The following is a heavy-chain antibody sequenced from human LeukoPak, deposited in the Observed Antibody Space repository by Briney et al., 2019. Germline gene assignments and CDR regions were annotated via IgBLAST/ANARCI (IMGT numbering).Heavy chain of an antibody. CDR3: ARRLAGTEDY. V-gene: IGHV4-39*01. Sequence: SETLSLTCTVSGGSISSSSHYWGWIRQPPGTGLEWIGSMYYSGSTYYNPSLKSRVTIFVDTSKNQLSLKLSSVTAADTAVYYCARRLAGTEDYWGQGTLVTVSS. CDR2: MYYSGST. CDR1: GGSISSSSHY. J-gene: IGHJ4*02. D-gene: IGHD6-13*01.